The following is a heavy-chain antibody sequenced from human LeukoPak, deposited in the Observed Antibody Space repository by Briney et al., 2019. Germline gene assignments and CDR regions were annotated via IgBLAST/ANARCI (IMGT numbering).Heavy chain of an antibody. CDR2: ISGSGGST. CDR3: AKCSSWYTSWFDH. J-gene: IGHJ5*02. CDR1: GFTFSSYA. Sequence: PGGSLRLSCAASGFTFSSYAMSWVRQAPGKGLEWVSAISGSGGSTCYADSVKGRFTISRDNSKNTLYLQMNSLRAEDTAVYYCAKCSSWYTSWFDHWGQGTLVTVSS. V-gene: IGHV3-23*01. D-gene: IGHD6-13*01.